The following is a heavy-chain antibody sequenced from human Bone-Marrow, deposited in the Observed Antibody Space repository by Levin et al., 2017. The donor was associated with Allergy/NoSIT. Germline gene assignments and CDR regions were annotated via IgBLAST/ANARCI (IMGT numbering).Heavy chain of an antibody. CDR2: IKQEGDDR. Sequence: GGSLRLSCAASGFRFNNYWMTWVRQAPGKGLEWVADIKQEGDDRNYVDSVKGRFTISRDNTKNLLYLQMNSLRAEDTAIYYCARVSYSSSSPFDYWGQGTLVTVSS. D-gene: IGHD6-6*01. V-gene: IGHV3-7*01. CDR3: ARVSYSSSSPFDY. CDR1: GFRFNNYW. J-gene: IGHJ4*02.